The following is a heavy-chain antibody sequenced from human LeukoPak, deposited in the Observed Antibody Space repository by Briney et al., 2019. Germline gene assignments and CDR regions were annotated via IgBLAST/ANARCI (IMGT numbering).Heavy chain of an antibody. Sequence: ASVKVSCKASGYTFIRYYMHWVRQAPGQGLWWMGIINPSGGSTSYAQKFQGRVTMTRDTSTSTAYMELSRLRSEDTAVYYCARGGYGDRIDYWGQGTLVSVSS. CDR3: ARGGYGDRIDY. V-gene: IGHV1-46*01. CDR1: GYTFIRYY. D-gene: IGHD4-17*01. CDR2: INPSGGST. J-gene: IGHJ4*02.